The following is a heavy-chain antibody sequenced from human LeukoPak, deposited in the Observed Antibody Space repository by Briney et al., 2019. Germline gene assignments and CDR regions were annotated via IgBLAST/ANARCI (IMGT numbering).Heavy chain of an antibody. D-gene: IGHD6-13*01. CDR3: AKAQISSWDFDY. Sequence: GGSLRLSCAASGFTFSSYAMSWVRQAPGKGLEWVSAISGSGGSTYYADSVKGRFTISRDNSKNTLYLQMNSLRAGDTAVYYCAKAQISSWDFDYWAREPWSPCPQ. V-gene: IGHV3-23*01. J-gene: IGHJ4*02. CDR1: GFTFSSYA. CDR2: ISGSGGST.